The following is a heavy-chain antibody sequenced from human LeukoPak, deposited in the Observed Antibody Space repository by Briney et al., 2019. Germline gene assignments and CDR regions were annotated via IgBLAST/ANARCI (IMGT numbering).Heavy chain of an antibody. J-gene: IGHJ4*02. CDR1: GGTFSSYA. Sequence: SVKVSCKASGGTFSSYAISWVRQAPGQGLEWMGGIIPIFGTANYAQKFQGRVTITADESTSTAYMELSSLRSEDTAVYYCATVGASPRSFDYWGQGTPVTVSS. CDR2: IIPIFGTA. V-gene: IGHV1-69*13. CDR3: ATVGASPRSFDY.